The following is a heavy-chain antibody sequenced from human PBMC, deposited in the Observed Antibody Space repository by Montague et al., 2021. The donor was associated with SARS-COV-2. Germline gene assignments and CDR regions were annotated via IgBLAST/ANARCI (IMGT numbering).Heavy chain of an antibody. Sequence: SETLSLTCTVSGGSIRSYYWSWIWQLPGKGLEWIGYIYYSGSTXSXPSXKVRVTIPVDTSKNQFSLKLSSVTAADTAVYYCARGSGWMGNAFDIWGQGTMVTVSS. J-gene: IGHJ3*02. CDR1: GGSIRSYY. V-gene: IGHV4-59*01. CDR3: ARGSGWMGNAFDI. D-gene: IGHD6-19*01. CDR2: IYYSGST.